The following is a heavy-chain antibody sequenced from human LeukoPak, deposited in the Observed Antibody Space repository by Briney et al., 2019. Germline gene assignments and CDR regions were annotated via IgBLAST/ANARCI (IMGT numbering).Heavy chain of an antibody. V-gene: IGHV3-11*04. D-gene: IGHD6-13*01. J-gene: IGHJ4*02. CDR1: GFTFSDYY. Sequence: PGGSLRLSCAASGFTFSDYYMSWIRQAPGKGLEWASYISSSGSTIYYADSVKGRFTISRDNAKNSLYLQMNSLRAEDTAVYYCARDSIAAAGIIRDLDYWGQGTLVTVSS. CDR2: ISSSGSTI. CDR3: ARDSIAAAGIIRDLDY.